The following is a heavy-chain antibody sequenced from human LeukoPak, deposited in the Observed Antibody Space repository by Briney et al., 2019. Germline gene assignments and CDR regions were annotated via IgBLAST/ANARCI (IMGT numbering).Heavy chain of an antibody. CDR3: AKVPHYYYDSSGYYSDY. CDR1: GFTFSSYA. D-gene: IGHD3-22*01. CDR2: ISGSGGST. V-gene: IGHV3-23*01. J-gene: IGHJ4*02. Sequence: GGSLRLSCAASGFTFSSYAMSWVRQAPGKGLEWVSAISGSGGSTYYADSVKGRFTISRDNSKNTLYLQMNSLRAEDTAVYYCAKVPHYYYDSSGYYSDYWGQGTLVTVSS.